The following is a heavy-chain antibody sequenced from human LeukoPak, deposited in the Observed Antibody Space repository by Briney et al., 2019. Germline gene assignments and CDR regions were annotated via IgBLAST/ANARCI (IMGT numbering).Heavy chain of an antibody. CDR3: ARGVVPGAVVGFDP. Sequence: SETLSLTCTVSGGSISSGGYYWSWIRQPPGKGLEWIGYIYHSGSTYYNPSLKSRVTISVDRSKNQFSLKLSSVTAADTAVYYCARGVVPGAVVGFDPWGQGTLVTVSS. J-gene: IGHJ5*02. CDR1: GGSISSGGYY. D-gene: IGHD2-2*01. CDR2: IYHSGST. V-gene: IGHV4-30-2*01.